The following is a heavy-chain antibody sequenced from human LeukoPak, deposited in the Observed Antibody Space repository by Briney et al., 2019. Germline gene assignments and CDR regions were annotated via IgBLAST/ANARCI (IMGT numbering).Heavy chain of an antibody. CDR1: GSTFSSYA. CDR2: IIPIFGTA. Sequence: ASVKVSCKASGSTFSSYAISWVRQAPGQGLEWMGGIIPIFGTAHYAQKFPGRVTITADKSTSTAYMELSSLRSEDTAVYYCARAMGSSGTIDYWGQGTLVTVSS. CDR3: ARAMGSSGTIDY. D-gene: IGHD6-19*01. V-gene: IGHV1-69*06. J-gene: IGHJ4*02.